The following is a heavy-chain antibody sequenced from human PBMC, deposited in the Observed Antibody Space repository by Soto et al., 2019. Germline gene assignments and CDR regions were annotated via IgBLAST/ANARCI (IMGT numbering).Heavy chain of an antibody. CDR3: ARVLSPDDSSGQAFGY. CDR1: GGTFSSYA. J-gene: IGHJ4*02. D-gene: IGHD3-22*01. V-gene: IGHV1-69*06. Sequence: SVKVSCKASGGTFSSYAISWVRQAPGQGLEWMGGIIPIFGTTNYAQKFQGRVTITADKSTSTAYMELSSLRSEDTAVYYCARVLSPDDSSGQAFGYWGQGTLVTVSS. CDR2: IIPIFGTT.